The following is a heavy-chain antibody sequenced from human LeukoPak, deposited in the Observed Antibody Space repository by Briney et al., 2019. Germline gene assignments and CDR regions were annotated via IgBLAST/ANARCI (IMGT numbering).Heavy chain of an antibody. CDR1: GFTSSSYE. CDR2: ISSSGGTI. Sequence: PGRSLRLSCAASGFTSSSYEMNWVRQTAGRGLEWLSYISSSGGTIYYADSGKGRFTISRDNAKNSLYLQMNSRRAEDTAVYYCARDAYSGRFIDYWGQGTLVTVSS. D-gene: IGHD1-26*01. CDR3: ARDAYSGRFIDY. J-gene: IGHJ4*02. V-gene: IGHV3-48*03.